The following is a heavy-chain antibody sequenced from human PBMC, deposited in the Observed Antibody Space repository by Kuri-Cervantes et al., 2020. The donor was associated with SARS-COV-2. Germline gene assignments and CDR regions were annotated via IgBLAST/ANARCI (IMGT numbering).Heavy chain of an antibody. CDR1: GGSISGYY. CDR3: ARGILGDDSIHYGMDV. Sequence: SETLSLTCTVSGGSISGYYWSWIRQSAGKGLEFIGRVYSSGGTNYNPSLESRVTMSIDTAKNQVSLRPTSVTAADTAVYYCARGILGDDSIHYGMDVWGQGTSVTVSS. D-gene: IGHD2/OR15-2a*01. V-gene: IGHV4-4*07. J-gene: IGHJ6*02. CDR2: VYSSGGT.